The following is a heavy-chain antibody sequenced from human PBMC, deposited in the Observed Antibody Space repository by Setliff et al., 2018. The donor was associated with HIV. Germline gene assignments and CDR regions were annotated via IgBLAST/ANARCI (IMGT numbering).Heavy chain of an antibody. CDR3: AREESNSGWFGGLDS. D-gene: IGHD6-19*01. Sequence: GGSLRLSCAASGFNFSTHTMNWIRQAPGKGLEWVSSISSSGTYIYYADSMKGRFTISRDNAKNSLYLQMDSLRAEDTAVYYCAREESNSGWFGGLDSWGQGTLVTVSS. CDR1: GFNFSTHT. J-gene: IGHJ5*01. CDR2: ISSSGTYI. V-gene: IGHV3-21*01.